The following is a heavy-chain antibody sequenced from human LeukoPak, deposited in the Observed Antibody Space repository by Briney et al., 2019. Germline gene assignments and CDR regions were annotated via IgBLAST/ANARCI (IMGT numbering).Heavy chain of an antibody. CDR3: AGYCSGGSCYSVDALDI. CDR1: GGSISSSSYY. V-gene: IGHV4-39*01. CDR2: IYYSGST. Sequence: SETLSLTCTVSGGSISSSSYYWGWIRQPPGKGLEWIGSIYYSGSTYYNPSLKSRVTISVDTSKNQFSLKLSSVTAADTAVYYCAGYCSGGSCYSVDALDIWGQGTMVTVSS. D-gene: IGHD2-15*01. J-gene: IGHJ3*02.